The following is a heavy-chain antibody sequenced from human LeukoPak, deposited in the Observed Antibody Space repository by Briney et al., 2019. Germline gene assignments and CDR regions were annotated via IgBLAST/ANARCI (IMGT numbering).Heavy chain of an antibody. CDR2: IYTSGST. Sequence: PSETLSLTCTVSGGSISSGSYYWSWIRQPAGKGLEWIGRIYTSGSTNYNPSLKSRVTISVDTSKNQFSLKLSSVTAADTAVYYCARVRGNYGYYFDYWGQGTLVTVSS. J-gene: IGHJ4*02. V-gene: IGHV4-61*02. D-gene: IGHD4-11*01. CDR3: ARVRGNYGYYFDY. CDR1: GGSISSGSYY.